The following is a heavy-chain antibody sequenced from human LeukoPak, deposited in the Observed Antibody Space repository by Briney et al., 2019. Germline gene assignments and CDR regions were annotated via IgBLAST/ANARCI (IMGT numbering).Heavy chain of an antibody. D-gene: IGHD3-10*01. CDR1: GFTFSNAW. V-gene: IGHV3-15*01. CDR2: IKSKSDGGTT. Sequence: PGGTLRLSCTASGFTFSNAWMSWARQAPGKGLEWVGRIKSKSDGGTTDYAAPVKGRFTISRDDSKNTLYLQMNSLKTEDTAAYYCIRLWFGEFIWGQGTMVSVSS. CDR3: IRLWFGEFI. J-gene: IGHJ3*02.